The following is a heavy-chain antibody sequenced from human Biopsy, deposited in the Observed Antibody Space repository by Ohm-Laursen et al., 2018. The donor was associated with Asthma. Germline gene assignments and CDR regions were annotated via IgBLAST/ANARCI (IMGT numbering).Heavy chain of an antibody. CDR1: GYNFISFA. V-gene: IGHV1-3*04. D-gene: IGHD3-9*01. Sequence: SEKVSCKASGYNFISFAIHWARQPPGQRLEWMGWVNTGNGDTKYSQKFQGRVTITRDTSASTAYMELRSLRSEDTATYYCARTYYDFLTGQVKDVFGVWGQGTMVTVSS. CDR3: ARTYYDFLTGQVKDVFGV. CDR2: VNTGNGDT. J-gene: IGHJ3*01.